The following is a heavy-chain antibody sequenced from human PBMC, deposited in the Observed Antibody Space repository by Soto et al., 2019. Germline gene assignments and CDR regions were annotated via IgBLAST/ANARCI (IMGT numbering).Heavy chain of an antibody. Sequence: SVKVSCKASGFTFTSSAVHWVRQARGQRLEWIGWIVVGSGNTNYAQKFQERVTITRDMSTSTAYMELSSLRSEDTAVYYCAVLRYSDPRGDYWGQGTLVTVSS. CDR1: GFTFTSSA. D-gene: IGHD1-26*01. V-gene: IGHV1-58*01. CDR3: AVLRYSDPRGDY. J-gene: IGHJ4*02. CDR2: IVVGSGNT.